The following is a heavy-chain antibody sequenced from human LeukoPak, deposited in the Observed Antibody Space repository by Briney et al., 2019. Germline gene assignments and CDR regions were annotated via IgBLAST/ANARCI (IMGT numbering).Heavy chain of an antibody. CDR3: ARGGVVRGVDY. CDR1: GFTFSKYW. J-gene: IGHJ4*02. CDR2: IKQDGSEK. V-gene: IGHV3-7*01. D-gene: IGHD3-10*01. Sequence: GESLRLSCAASGFTFSKYWMSWVRQAPGKGLEWVANIKQDGSEKYYVDSMKDRFTISRDNAKNSLYLQMNSLRAEDTAVYYCARGGVVRGVDYWGQGTLVTVSS.